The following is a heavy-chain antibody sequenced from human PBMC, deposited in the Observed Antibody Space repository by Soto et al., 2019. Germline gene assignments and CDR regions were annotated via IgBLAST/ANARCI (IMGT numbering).Heavy chain of an antibody. CDR1: GYPFISYA. CDR2: ISADNGDT. Sequence: GXSVKVSCTASGYPFISYAITWVRQAPGQGLEWMGWISADNGDTKYALKFQGRVTMTTDTSTTTAYMELRSLRSDDTAVYYCARRARDYYYGLDVWGQGTTVTSP. V-gene: IGHV1-18*01. J-gene: IGHJ6*02. CDR3: ARRARDYYYGLDV.